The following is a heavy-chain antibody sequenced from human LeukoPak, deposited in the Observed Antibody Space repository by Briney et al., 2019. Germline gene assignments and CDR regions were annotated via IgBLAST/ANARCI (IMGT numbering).Heavy chain of an antibody. CDR2: ISGSGGSI. V-gene: IGHV3-23*01. CDR1: GFTFSSYA. J-gene: IGHJ2*01. Sequence: GGSLRLSCAASGFTFSSYAMSWVRQAPGKGLEWVSAISGSGGSIYYADSVKGRFTISRDNSKNTLYLQMNSLRAEDTAVYYCAKDETDYWYFDLWGRGTLVTVSS. CDR3: AKDETDYWYFDL. D-gene: IGHD1-1*01.